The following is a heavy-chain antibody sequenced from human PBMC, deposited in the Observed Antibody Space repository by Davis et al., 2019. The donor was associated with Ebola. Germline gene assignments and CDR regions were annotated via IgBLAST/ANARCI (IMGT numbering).Heavy chain of an antibody. V-gene: IGHV4-59*08. CDR1: GDSISFYY. CDR2: VYYSGST. Sequence: PSETLSLTCTVSGDSISFYYWSWIRQPPGKGLEWIGYVYYSGSTNYNPSLKSRVTISVDTSVNQFSLKLSSVTAADTAVYYCARRVIVVVPAAITGGDDAFDIWGQGTMVTVSS. D-gene: IGHD2-2*01. J-gene: IGHJ3*02. CDR3: ARRVIVVVPAAITGGDDAFDI.